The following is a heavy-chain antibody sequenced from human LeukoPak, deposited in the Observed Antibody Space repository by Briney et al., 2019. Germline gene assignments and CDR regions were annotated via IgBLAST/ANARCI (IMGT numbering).Heavy chain of an antibody. CDR2: IYYSGST. Sequence: SETLSLTCTVSGGSISSYYWSWIRQPPGKGLEWIGYIYYSGSTNYNPSLKSRVTISVDTSKNQFSLKLSSVTAADTAMYYCARDSRSGQDYWGQGTLVTVSS. V-gene: IGHV4-59*01. CDR1: GGSISSYY. D-gene: IGHD6-19*01. J-gene: IGHJ4*02. CDR3: ARDSRSGQDY.